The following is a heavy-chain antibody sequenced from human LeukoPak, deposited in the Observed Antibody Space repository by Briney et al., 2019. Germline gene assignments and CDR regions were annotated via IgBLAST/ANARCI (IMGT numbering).Heavy chain of an antibody. CDR1: GGSISSGGYY. Sequence: SQTLSLTCTVSGGSISSGGYYWSWIRQHPGKGLEWIGYIYYSGSTYYNPSLKSRVTISVDTSKNQFSLKLSSVTAADTAVYYCARARDGYNVFDYWGQGTLVTVSS. CDR2: IYYSGST. V-gene: IGHV4-31*03. J-gene: IGHJ4*02. D-gene: IGHD5-24*01. CDR3: ARARDGYNVFDY.